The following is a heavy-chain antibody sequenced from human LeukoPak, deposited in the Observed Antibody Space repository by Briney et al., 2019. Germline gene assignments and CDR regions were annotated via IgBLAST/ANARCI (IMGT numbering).Heavy chain of an antibody. CDR2: LYSGGSA. Sequence: PGGSLRLSCAASGFTISSNYMSWVRQAPGKGLEWVSVLYSGGSAYYADSVRGRFTISRDNSENTLYLQMSSLRAEDTAVYYCARSSDGDYYYFDYWGQGTLVTVSS. CDR1: GFTISSNY. V-gene: IGHV3-53*01. J-gene: IGHJ4*02. CDR3: ARSSDGDYYYFDY. D-gene: IGHD4-17*01.